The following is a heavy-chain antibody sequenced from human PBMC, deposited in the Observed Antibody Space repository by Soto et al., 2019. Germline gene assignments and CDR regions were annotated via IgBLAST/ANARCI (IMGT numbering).Heavy chain of an antibody. J-gene: IGHJ1*01. CDR2: VYYSGTT. CDR1: GGSISGYY. D-gene: IGHD3-22*01. V-gene: IGHV4-59*01. CDR3: MRDSLKSGGYYVGGDS. Sequence: SETLSLTCAVSGGSISGYYWSWIRQPPGKGLEWIGYVYYSGTTNYNPSLKSRVIISVDTSKNQFSLKLSSVTAVDTAVYYCMRDSLKSGGYYVGGDSRGRGALVTGSS.